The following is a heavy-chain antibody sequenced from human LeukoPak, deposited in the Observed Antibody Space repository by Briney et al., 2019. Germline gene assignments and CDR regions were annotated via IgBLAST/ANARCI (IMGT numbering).Heavy chain of an antibody. CDR1: GFTFSSFG. CDR3: AKGPSDFWSGYYAAYYFDY. Sequence: GGSLRLSCAASGFTFSSFGMHWVRQAPGEGLEWVAFIRYDESKTFYADSVKGRFTISRDNSKNTLYLQMSSLRAEDTAVYYCAKGPSDFWSGYYAAYYFDYWGQGTLVTVSS. V-gene: IGHV3-30*02. J-gene: IGHJ4*02. D-gene: IGHD3-3*01. CDR2: IRYDESKT.